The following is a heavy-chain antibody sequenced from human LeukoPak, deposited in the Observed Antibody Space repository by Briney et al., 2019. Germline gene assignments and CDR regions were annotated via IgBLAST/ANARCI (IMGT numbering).Heavy chain of an antibody. CDR2: INAGNGNT. D-gene: IGHD3-10*01. CDR3: ARDQYYYGSAEGY. V-gene: IGHV1-3*01. J-gene: IGHJ4*02. CDR1: GYTFTSYA. Sequence: ASVKVSCKASGYTFTSYAMHWVRQAPGQRLEWMGWINAGNGNTKYSQKFQGRVTFTRDTSASTAYMELSSLRSEDTAVYYCARDQYYYGSAEGYWGQGTLVTVSS.